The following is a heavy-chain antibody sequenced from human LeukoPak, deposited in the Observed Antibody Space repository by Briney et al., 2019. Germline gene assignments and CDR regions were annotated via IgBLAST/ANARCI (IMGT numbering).Heavy chain of an antibody. J-gene: IGHJ4*02. CDR2: YSGGGT. D-gene: IGHD3-10*01. CDR3: AREKGRGVISPYYDC. Sequence: YSGGGTYYADSVKGRFTISRDTSKNTLSLQMSSLRVEDTAVYFCAREKGRGVISPYYDCWGQGTLVTVSS. V-gene: IGHV3-53*01.